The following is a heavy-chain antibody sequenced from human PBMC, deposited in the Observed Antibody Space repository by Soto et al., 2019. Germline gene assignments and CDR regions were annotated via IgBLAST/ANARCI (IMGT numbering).Heavy chain of an antibody. V-gene: IGHV4-30-4*01. CDR1: GDSSSNAAYY. D-gene: IGHD3-16*02. J-gene: IGHJ4*02. CDR3: TSRYRY. Sequence: SMGLPGIASGDSSSNAAYYWSWIRQPPGRGLEWIGYIDSSGRTYYNPSLKSRLTMSVDMSKNQFSLRLTSVTAADTAAYYCTSRYRYCGQGLLFTGSS. CDR2: IDSSGRT.